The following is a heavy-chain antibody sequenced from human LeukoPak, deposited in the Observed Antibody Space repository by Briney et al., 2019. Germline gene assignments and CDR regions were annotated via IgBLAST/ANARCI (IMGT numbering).Heavy chain of an antibody. J-gene: IGHJ4*02. V-gene: IGHV4-59*08. CDR3: ARLTSGTHPNFDY. CDR2: IYYSGST. CDR1: GGSISSYY. Sequence: SETLSLTCTVSGGSISSYYWSWIRQPPGKGLEWIGYIYYSGSTNYNPSLKSRVTISVDTSKNQFSLKLTSVTAADTAVYYCARLTSGTHPNFDYWGQGTLVTVSS. D-gene: IGHD3-10*01.